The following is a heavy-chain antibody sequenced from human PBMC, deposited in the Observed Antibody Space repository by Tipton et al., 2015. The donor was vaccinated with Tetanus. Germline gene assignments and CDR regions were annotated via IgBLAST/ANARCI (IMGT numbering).Heavy chain of an antibody. Sequence: SLRLSCAASGFIFSSYGIHWVRQAPGKGLEWVAVSWYDGTDTYYADSVKGRFTLSRDNSKNTLYLPMNSLRVEDTAVYYCAREADCSGGSCFSGDFDNWGQGTQVPVSS. D-gene: IGHD2-15*01. CDR1: GFIFSSYG. CDR3: AREADCSGGSCFSGDFDN. V-gene: IGHV3-33*01. CDR2: SWYDGTDT. J-gene: IGHJ4*02.